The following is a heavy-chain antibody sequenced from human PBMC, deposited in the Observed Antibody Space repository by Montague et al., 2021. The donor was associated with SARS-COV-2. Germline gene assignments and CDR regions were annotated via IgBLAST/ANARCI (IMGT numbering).Heavy chain of an antibody. Sequence: SETLSLTCAVYGGSFSNYYWSWIRQPPGKGLEWIGEINHSGSTNYNPSLKSRVTISVDTSKNQFSLKLSSVTAADTAVYYCARGGTVTTFFGRARTRGYNWFDPWGQGTLVTVSS. D-gene: IGHD4-17*01. CDR2: INHSGST. V-gene: IGHV4-34*01. CDR3: ARGGTVTTFFGRARTRGYNWFDP. J-gene: IGHJ5*02. CDR1: GGSFSNYY.